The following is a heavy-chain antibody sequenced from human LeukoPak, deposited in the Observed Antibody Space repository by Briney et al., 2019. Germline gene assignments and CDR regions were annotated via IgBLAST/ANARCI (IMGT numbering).Heavy chain of an antibody. V-gene: IGHV4-4*02. CDR3: ATHMAVAGWGAFDI. D-gene: IGHD6-19*01. J-gene: IGHJ3*02. CDR2: LYYSGST. CDR1: GGSFSSNNW. Sequence: PSETLSLTCAVSGGSFSSNNWWSRVRPPPRKGLGGIGKLYYSGSTNFNPSLKSRVTVSMDKSKNQFFLKLTSVTAADTAVYYCATHMAVAGWGAFDIGGQGTMVTVSS.